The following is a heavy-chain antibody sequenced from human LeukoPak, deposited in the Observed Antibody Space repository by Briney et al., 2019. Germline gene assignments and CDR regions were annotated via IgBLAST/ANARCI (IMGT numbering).Heavy chain of an antibody. CDR2: IGGRDDRT. D-gene: IGHD3-3*01. CDR1: GFTFTGHT. V-gene: IGHV3-23*01. J-gene: IGHJ4*02. Sequence: GGSLRLSCAASGFTFTGHTMTWLRQAPGKGLEWVSIIGGRDDRTYYADSVKGRFTISRDNSKNILYLQMNSLRAEDTAVYYCAKDLDPFYDFWSGYKWGQGTLVTVSS. CDR3: AKDLDPFYDFWSGYK.